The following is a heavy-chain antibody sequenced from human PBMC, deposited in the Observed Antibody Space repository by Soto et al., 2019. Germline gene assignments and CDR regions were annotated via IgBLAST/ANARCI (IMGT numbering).Heavy chain of an antibody. V-gene: IGHV4-61*01. J-gene: IGHJ5*02. CDR1: GGPLSGGSYY. Sequence: SGTLYTTCTVSGGPLSGGSYYWGWSGQSPGQGLEWIGYSYYSGTTKYNPSLKRRVSISVDTSKNQFSLRLTSLSAADTAVYYCASAATPYFGLLSEFHPWGQGTLVTVSS. CDR3: ASAATPYFGLLSEFHP. CDR2: SYYSGTT. D-gene: IGHD3-9*01.